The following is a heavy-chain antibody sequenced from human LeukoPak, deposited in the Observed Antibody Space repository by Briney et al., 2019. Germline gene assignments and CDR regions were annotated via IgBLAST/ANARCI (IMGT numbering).Heavy chain of an antibody. CDR2: IPYTGNT. J-gene: IGHJ5*02. CDR1: GGSILDSTYY. D-gene: IGHD3-22*01. CDR3: ARQSSGYYYGWFDP. V-gene: IGHV4-39*01. Sequence: PSETLSLTCTVSGGSILDSTYYWAWIRQPPGKGLEWIATIPYTGNTHYNPSLKSRVTMSVDTVKNQFSLNLNSVTAADTAVYYCARQSSGYYYGWFDPWGQGTLVTVSS.